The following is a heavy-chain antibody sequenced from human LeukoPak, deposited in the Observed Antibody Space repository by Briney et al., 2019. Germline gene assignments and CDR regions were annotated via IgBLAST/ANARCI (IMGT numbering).Heavy chain of an antibody. J-gene: IGHJ4*02. D-gene: IGHD3-10*01. CDR3: ARYGSGTSYITNYFDY. V-gene: IGHV3-48*02. CDR2: ISSDSRTI. Sequence: GGSLRLSCAASGFTFSSYSMNWVRQAPGKGLEWASYISSDSRTIYYADSVKGRFTISRDNAKNSLYLQMKSLGDEDTAVYYCARYGSGTSYITNYFDYWGQGTLVTVSS. CDR1: GFTFSSYS.